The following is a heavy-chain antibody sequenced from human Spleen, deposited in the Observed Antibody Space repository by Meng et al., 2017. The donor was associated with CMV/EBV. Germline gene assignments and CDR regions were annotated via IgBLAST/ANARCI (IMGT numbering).Heavy chain of an antibody. CDR2: INSDGSTT. J-gene: IGHJ3*02. Sequence: GESLKISCAASGFTFSSFWMHWVRQAPGKGLVWVSRINSDGSTTNYADSVKGRFTISRDSAKNTLYLQMNSLRAEDTAVYYCAKDGYCSSTSCYAFDIWGQGTMVTVSS. CDR3: AKDGYCSSTSCYAFDI. V-gene: IGHV3-74*01. D-gene: IGHD2-2*03. CDR1: GFTFSSFW.